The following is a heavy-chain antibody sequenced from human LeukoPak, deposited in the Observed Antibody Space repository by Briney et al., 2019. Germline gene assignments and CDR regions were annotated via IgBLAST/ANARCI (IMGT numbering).Heavy chain of an antibody. CDR1: GYTFTGYY. Sequence: GASVKVSCKAPGYTFTGYYMHWVRQAPGQGLEWMGWISPNSGGTNYAQQFQGRVTMTRDTSISTAYMELSRLRSDDTAVYYCARDQRYCSGGSCYPDWFDPWGQGTLVTVSS. CDR2: ISPNSGGT. J-gene: IGHJ5*02. V-gene: IGHV1-2*02. CDR3: ARDQRYCSGGSCYPDWFDP. D-gene: IGHD2-15*01.